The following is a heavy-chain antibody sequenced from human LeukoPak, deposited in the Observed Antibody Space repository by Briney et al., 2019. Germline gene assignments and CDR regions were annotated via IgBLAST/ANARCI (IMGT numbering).Heavy chain of an antibody. V-gene: IGHV4-34*01. J-gene: IGHJ6*02. CDR2: INHSGST. D-gene: IGHD1-14*01. CDR3: GRTRRDSYYYYGMDV. Sequence: PSETLSLTCGVYGGSFSGYHWSWIRQSPGKGLEWIGEINHSGSTNYNPSLKSRVTISVDTSKNQFSLKLSSVTAADTAVYYCGRTRRDSYYYYGMDVWGQGTTVTVSS. CDR1: GGSFSGYH.